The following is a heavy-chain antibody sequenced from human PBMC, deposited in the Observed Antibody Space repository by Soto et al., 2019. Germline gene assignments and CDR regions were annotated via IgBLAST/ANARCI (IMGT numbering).Heavy chain of an antibody. Sequence: QVQLVESGGGLVNPGGSLRLSCAASGFTFSDYYMSWIRQAPGKGLEWVSYISSSGSTIYYADSVKGRFTISRDNAKNSLYLQMNSLRAEDTAVYYCARDPTTVTTSRDESFDIWGQGTMVTVSS. V-gene: IGHV3-11*01. CDR3: ARDPTTVTTSRDESFDI. CDR1: GFTFSDYY. CDR2: ISSSGSTI. J-gene: IGHJ3*02. D-gene: IGHD4-17*01.